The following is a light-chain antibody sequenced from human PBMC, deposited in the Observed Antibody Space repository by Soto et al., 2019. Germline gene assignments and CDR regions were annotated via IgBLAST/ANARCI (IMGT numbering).Light chain of an antibody. V-gene: IGKV1-39*01. CDR1: QSISSY. CDR3: QQSYSRMT. CDR2: AAS. J-gene: IGKJ1*01. Sequence: DMQMPQSPSPLSSSVGDGVTITCRARQSISSYVSWYQQKPGKAPKLLIYAASRLESGVPSRFSGSRSGTDFTLTISSLQPEDFATYYCQQSYSRMTFGQGTKVDIK.